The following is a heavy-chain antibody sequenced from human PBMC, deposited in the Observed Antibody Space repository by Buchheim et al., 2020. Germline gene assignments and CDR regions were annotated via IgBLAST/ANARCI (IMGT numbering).Heavy chain of an antibody. J-gene: IGHJ5*02. Sequence: QVQLVESGGGVVQPGRSLRLSCAASGFTFSSYAIHWVRQAPGKGLEWVAVISYDGSNKYFADSVKGRFTISRDNSKNTLYLQMNSLRAEDTAVYYCARERSGSLSGYNWFDPWGQGTL. V-gene: IGHV3-30-3*01. D-gene: IGHD1-26*01. CDR3: ARERSGSLSGYNWFDP. CDR2: ISYDGSNK. CDR1: GFTFSSYA.